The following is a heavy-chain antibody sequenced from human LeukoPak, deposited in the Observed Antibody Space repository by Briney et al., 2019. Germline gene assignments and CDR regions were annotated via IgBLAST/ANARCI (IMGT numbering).Heavy chain of an antibody. Sequence: GGSLRLSCAASGFSFSSSAMSWVRQAAGKGLEWVSAISGSGGNTYYAGSVKGRFTIFRDNSKNMLYLQMNSLRAEDTALYYCASQKANFYDSSGDVWGQGTTVTVSS. CDR2: ISGSGGNT. CDR3: ASQKANFYDSSGDV. J-gene: IGHJ6*02. V-gene: IGHV3-23*01. D-gene: IGHD3-22*01. CDR1: GFSFSSSA.